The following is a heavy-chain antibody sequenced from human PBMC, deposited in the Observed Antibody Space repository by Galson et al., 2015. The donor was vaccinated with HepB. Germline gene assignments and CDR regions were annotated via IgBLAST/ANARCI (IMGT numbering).Heavy chain of an antibody. V-gene: IGHV1-3*01. CDR2: INAGNGNT. D-gene: IGHD2-2*01. J-gene: IGHJ6*02. CDR1: GYTFTSYA. Sequence: SVKVSCKASGYTFTSYAMHWVRQAPGKRLEWMGWINAGNGNTKYSQKFQGRVTITRVKSASTAYMELSSLRSEDTAVYYCAREPDNVVVPAARSHYYGMDVWGQGTTVTVSS. CDR3: AREPDNVVVPAARSHYYGMDV.